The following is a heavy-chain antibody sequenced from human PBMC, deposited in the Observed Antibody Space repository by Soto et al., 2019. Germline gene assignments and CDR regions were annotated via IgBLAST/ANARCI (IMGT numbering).Heavy chain of an antibody. CDR2: IYYSGST. J-gene: IGHJ4*02. CDR3: ARESITIFGVAAPDFDY. CDR1: VGSISSGGYY. Sequence: PLSLTCTVSVGSISSGGYYWSWIRQHPGKGLEWIGYIYYSGSTYYNPSLKSRVTISVDTPKNQFSLKLSSVTAADTAVYYCARESITIFGVAAPDFDYWGQGTLVTV. V-gene: IGHV4-31*03. D-gene: IGHD3-3*01.